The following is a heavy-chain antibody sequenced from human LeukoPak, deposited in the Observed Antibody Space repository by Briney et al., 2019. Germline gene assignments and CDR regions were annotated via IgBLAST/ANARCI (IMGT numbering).Heavy chain of an antibody. J-gene: IGHJ3*02. CDR3: ARTMAAQLRGSGAFDI. CDR1: GFTFSDYY. Sequence: GGSLRLSCAASGFTFSDYYMSWIRQAPGKGLEWVSYISSSGSTIYYADSVKGRFTISRDNSKNSLYLQMNSLRAEDTAVYYCARTMAAQLRGSGAFDIWGQGTMVTVSS. V-gene: IGHV3-11*04. D-gene: IGHD2-2*01. CDR2: ISSSGSTI.